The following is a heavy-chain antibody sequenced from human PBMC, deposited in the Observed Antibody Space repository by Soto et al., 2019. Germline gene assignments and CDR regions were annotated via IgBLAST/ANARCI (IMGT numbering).Heavy chain of an antibody. J-gene: IGHJ6*02. V-gene: IGHV3-33*01. CDR2: IWYDGSNK. Sequence: PGGSLRLSCAASGFTFSSYGMHWVRQAPGKGLEWVAVIWYDGSNKYYADSVKGRFTISRDNSKNTLYLQMNSLRAEDTAVYYCARAGSSSWYSAYYYYGMDVWGQGTTVTVSS. D-gene: IGHD6-13*01. CDR1: GFTFSSYG. CDR3: ARAGSSSWYSAYYYYGMDV.